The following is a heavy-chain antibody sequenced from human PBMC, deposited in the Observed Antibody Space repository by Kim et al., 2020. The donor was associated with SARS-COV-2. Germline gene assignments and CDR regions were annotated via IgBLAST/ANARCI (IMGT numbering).Heavy chain of an antibody. D-gene: IGHD3-22*01. J-gene: IGHJ4*02. CDR2: IYYSGRT. CDR1: GGSISSSSDY. Sequence: SDTLSLTCTVSGGSISSSSDYWGWIRQPPGKGLEWIGSIYYSGRTYYNPSLKSRVTISVDTSKKQLSLKLSSVTAADTAVYYCARPPNDYYDSSGLYYFDYWGQGTLVTVSS. CDR3: ARPPNDYYDSSGLYYFDY. V-gene: IGHV4-39*01.